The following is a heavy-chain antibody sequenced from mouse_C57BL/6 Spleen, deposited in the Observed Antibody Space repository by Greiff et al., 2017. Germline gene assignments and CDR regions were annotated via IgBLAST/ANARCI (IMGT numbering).Heavy chain of an antibody. CDR3: ATLTGTYFDY. D-gene: IGHD4-1*01. CDR1: GYTFTSYD. Sequence: VKLMESGPELVKPGASVKLSCKASGYTFTSYDINWVKQRPGQGLEWIGWIYPRDGSTKYNEKFKGKATLTVDTSSSTAYMELHSLTSEDAAVYFCATLTGTYFDYWGQGTTLTVSS. CDR2: IYPRDGST. J-gene: IGHJ2*01. V-gene: IGHV1-85*01.